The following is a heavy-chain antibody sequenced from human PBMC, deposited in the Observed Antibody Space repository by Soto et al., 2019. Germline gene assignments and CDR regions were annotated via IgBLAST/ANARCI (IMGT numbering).Heavy chain of an antibody. D-gene: IGHD6-13*01. CDR3: ARATMGGSSWPLDY. V-gene: IGHV4-4*02. J-gene: IGHJ4*02. Sequence: SETLSLTCTVSGGSISSYYWSWVRQPPGKGLEWIGEIYHSGSTNYNPSLKSRVTISVDKSKNQFSLKLSSVTAADTAVYYCARATMGGSSWPLDYWGQGTLVTVSS. CDR2: IYHSGST. CDR1: GGSISSYY.